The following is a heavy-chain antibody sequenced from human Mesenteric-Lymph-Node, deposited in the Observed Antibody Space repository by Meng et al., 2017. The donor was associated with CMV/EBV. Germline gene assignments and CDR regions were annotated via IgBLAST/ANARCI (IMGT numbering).Heavy chain of an antibody. J-gene: IGHJ4*02. CDR2: IRSDGSNK. D-gene: IGHD1-26*01. CDR1: GFSFSNFG. CDR3: AKDHVTKSGSYYFSDC. Sequence: GGSLRLSCAASGFSFSNFGMHWVRQAPGKGLEWVAFIRSDGSNKFYADSVKGRFTISRDNSKNTLYLQMNSLRAEDTAIYYCAKDHVTKSGSYYFSDCWGQGTLVTVSS. V-gene: IGHV3-30*02.